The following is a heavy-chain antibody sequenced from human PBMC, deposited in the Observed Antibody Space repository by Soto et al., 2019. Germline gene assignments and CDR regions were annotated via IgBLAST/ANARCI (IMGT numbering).Heavy chain of an antibody. CDR1: GFTFSSYA. V-gene: IGHV3-23*01. CDR3: AKGAGQYYDILTGYSLNYYMDV. CDR2: ISGSGGST. D-gene: IGHD3-9*01. Sequence: GSLRLSCAASGFTFSSYAMSWVRQAPGKGLEWVLAISGSGGSTYYADSVKGRFTISRDNSKNTLYLQMNSLRAEDTAVYYCAKGAGQYYDILTGYSLNYYMDVWGKGTTVTVSS. J-gene: IGHJ6*03.